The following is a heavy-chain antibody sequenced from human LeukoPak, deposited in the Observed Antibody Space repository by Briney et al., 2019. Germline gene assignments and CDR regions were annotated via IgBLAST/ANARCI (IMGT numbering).Heavy chain of an antibody. J-gene: IGHJ3*02. V-gene: IGHV4-31*03. D-gene: IGHD3-22*01. CDR1: GGSISSGGYY. CDR2: IYYSGST. Sequence: SETLSLTCTVSGGSISSGGYYWSWIRKHPGKGLEWIGYIYYSGSTYYNPSLKSRVTISVDTSKNQFSLKLSSVTAADTAVYYCARVSDDSSGYAFDIWGQGTMVTVSS. CDR3: ARVSDDSSGYAFDI.